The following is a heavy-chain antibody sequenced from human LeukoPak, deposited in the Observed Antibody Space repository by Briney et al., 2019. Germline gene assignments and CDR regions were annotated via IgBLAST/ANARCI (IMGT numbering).Heavy chain of an antibody. CDR3: TIGYCSDGSCYFDFDY. CDR1: GFTFGDYG. J-gene: IGHJ4*02. D-gene: IGHD2-15*01. V-gene: IGHV3-49*04. Sequence: PGRSLRLSCTTSGFTFGDYGMNWVRQAPGKGLEWVGFIRSKAYGGTTEYAASVKGRFTISRDDSKSIAYLQMNSLKTEDTAVYYCTIGYCSDGSCYFDFDYWGQGTLVTVSS. CDR2: IRSKAYGGTT.